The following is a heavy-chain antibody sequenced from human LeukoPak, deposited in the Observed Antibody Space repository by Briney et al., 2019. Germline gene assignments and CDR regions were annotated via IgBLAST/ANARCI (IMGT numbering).Heavy chain of an antibody. D-gene: IGHD2-2*01. CDR2: ISAYNGNT. Sequence: ASVKVSCKASGYTFTSYGISWVRQAPGQGLEWMGWISAYNGNTNYAQKLQGRVTMTTDTSTSTAYMELSSLRSEDTAVYYCARYCSSTSCYEGYYYYGMDVWGQGTTVTVSS. CDR3: ARYCSSTSCYEGYYYYGMDV. CDR1: GYTFTSYG. V-gene: IGHV1-18*01. J-gene: IGHJ6*02.